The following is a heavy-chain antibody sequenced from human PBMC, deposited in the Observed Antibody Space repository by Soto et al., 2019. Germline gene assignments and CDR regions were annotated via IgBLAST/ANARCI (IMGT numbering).Heavy chain of an antibody. Sequence: EVQLVESGGGLVQPGGSLRLSCAASGFPFSSYWMHWVRQAPGKGLVWVSRMNSDGSRTDYADSVKGRFTISRDNARNTLYLQMNSLRAEDTAVYYCVRDGYPVWVYGVDVWGQGTTVTVSS. V-gene: IGHV3-74*01. CDR2: MNSDGSRT. CDR1: GFPFSSYW. D-gene: IGHD1-1*01. CDR3: VRDGYPVWVYGVDV. J-gene: IGHJ6*02.